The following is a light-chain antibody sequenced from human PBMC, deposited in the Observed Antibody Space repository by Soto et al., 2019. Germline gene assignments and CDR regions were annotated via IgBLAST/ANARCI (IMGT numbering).Light chain of an antibody. CDR1: SSDVGGYKY. Sequence: QSALTQPPSVSGSPGQSITISCTGSSSDVGGYKYVSWYQQHPGTAPRLMIYEVSNRPSGVSNRFSGSKSGNTASLTISGLQGEEEADYYCFSYTSSNTCIFGGGTKLTVL. CDR2: EVS. V-gene: IGLV2-14*01. CDR3: FSYTSSNTCI. J-gene: IGLJ2*01.